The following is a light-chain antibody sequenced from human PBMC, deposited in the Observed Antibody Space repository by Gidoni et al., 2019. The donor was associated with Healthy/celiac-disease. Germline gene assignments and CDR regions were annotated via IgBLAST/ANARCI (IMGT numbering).Light chain of an antibody. J-gene: IGKJ2*01. CDR1: QRVSSSY. CDR2: GAA. V-gene: IGKV3-20*01. Sequence: IVLPQSPGTLSLSPGERATLSCRARQRVSSSYLSWDQQKPGQAHRLLIYGAASRATGIPDRFSGSGSGTVFTLTISRLGPEDFAVYYCQQYGSSPYTFGQXTKLEIK. CDR3: QQYGSSPYT.